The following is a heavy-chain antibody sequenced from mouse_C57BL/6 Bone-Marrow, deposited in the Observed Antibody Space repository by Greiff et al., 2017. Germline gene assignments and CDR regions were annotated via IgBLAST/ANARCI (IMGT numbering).Heavy chain of an antibody. Sequence: EVKLVESGPGLAKPSQTLSLTCSVTGYSITGDYWNWIRKFPGNKLEYMGYISYSGSTYYNPSLKSRISITRDTSKNQYYLQLNSVTTEDTATYYCAREKENYYGSSPYWYFDVWGTGTTVTVSS. CDR3: AREKENYYGSSPYWYFDV. CDR1: GYSITGDY. J-gene: IGHJ1*03. V-gene: IGHV3-8*01. CDR2: ISYSGST. D-gene: IGHD1-1*01.